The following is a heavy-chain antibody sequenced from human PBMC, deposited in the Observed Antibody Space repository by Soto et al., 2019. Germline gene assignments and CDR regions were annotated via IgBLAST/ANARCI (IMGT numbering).Heavy chain of an antibody. D-gene: IGHD1-26*01. CDR2: ISAYNGNT. V-gene: IGHV1-18*04. CDR1: GYTFTSYG. Sequence: ASVKVSCKASGYTFTSYGISCVRQAPGQGLEWMGWISAYNGNTNYAQKLQGRVTMATDTSTSTAYMELRSLRSDDTAVYYCARVTDTRVGATMVSDYWGQGTLVTVSS. CDR3: ARVTDTRVGATMVSDY. J-gene: IGHJ4*02.